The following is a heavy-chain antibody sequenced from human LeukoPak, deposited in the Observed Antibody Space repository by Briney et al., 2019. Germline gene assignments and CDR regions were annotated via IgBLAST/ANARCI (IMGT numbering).Heavy chain of an antibody. V-gene: IGHV1-69*06. J-gene: IGHJ3*02. CDR1: GGTFSSYA. Sequence: SVKVSCKASGGTFSSYAINWVRQAPGHGLEWMGGIIPIFGTANYAQKFQGRVTITADNSTSTAYMELSSLRSEDTAMYYCARDTLPYRKYISSWYNAFDIWGQGTMVTVSS. CDR3: ARDTLPYRKYISSWYNAFDI. CDR2: IIPIFGTA. D-gene: IGHD6-13*01.